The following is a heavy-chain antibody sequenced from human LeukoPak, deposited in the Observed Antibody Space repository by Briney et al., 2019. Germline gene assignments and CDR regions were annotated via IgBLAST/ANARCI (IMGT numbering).Heavy chain of an antibody. Sequence: PSETLSLTCTVSGGSITSYYWGWIRQPPGKGLEWIGSIYYTGSTYYNPSLKSRVTISVDTSKNQFSLKVSSVTAADTAVYYCATDGRARGEYNWFDPWGQGTLVTVSS. CDR1: GGSITSYY. J-gene: IGHJ5*02. V-gene: IGHV4-39*07. D-gene: IGHD1-1*01. CDR3: ATDGRARGEYNWFDP. CDR2: IYYTGST.